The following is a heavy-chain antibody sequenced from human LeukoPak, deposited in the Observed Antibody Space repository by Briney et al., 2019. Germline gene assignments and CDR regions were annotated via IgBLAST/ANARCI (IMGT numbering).Heavy chain of an antibody. D-gene: IGHD2-21*02. V-gene: IGHV4-61*02. CDR3: ARDVVVVTAIGNWFDP. CDR2: IYTSGST. CDR1: GGSISSGSYY. Sequence: PSETLSLTCTVSGGSISSGSYYWSWIRRPAGKGLEWIGRIYTSGSTNYNPSLKSRVTISVDTSKNQFSLKLSSVTAADTAVYYCARDVVVVTAIGNWFDPWGQGTLVTVSS. J-gene: IGHJ5*02.